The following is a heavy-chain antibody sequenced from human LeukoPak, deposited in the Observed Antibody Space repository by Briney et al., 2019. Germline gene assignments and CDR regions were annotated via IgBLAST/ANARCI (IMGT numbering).Heavy chain of an antibody. D-gene: IGHD3/OR15-3a*01. CDR3: ARDRTGFDP. V-gene: IGHV1-69*05. J-gene: IGHJ5*02. CDR2: IIPIFGTA. Sequence: GASVKVSCKASGGTFSNYGINWVRQAPGQGLEWMGGIIPIFGTASYAQKFQGRVTMTRDMSTSTVYMELSSLRSEDTAVYYCARDRTGFDPWGQGTLVTVSS. CDR1: GGTFSNYG.